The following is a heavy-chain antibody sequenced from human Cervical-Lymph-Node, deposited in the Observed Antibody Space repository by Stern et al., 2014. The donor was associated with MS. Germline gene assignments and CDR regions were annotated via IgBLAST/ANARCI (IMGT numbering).Heavy chain of an antibody. CDR2: IWYDGNSK. J-gene: IGHJ6*02. V-gene: IGHV3-33*01. Sequence: QVQLVQSGAGVVKPGTSLRVSCVASGFTFSRYWMHWGRHAPGQGLEWVAVIWYDGNSKYYGDPVRGRFTTSRDNSKNALYLQMNRLGAVDTAVYDCAGEWDGGLASYFGMDVWGQGTTVTVSS. CDR3: AGEWDGGLASYFGMDV. D-gene: IGHD3-16*01. CDR1: GFTFSRYW.